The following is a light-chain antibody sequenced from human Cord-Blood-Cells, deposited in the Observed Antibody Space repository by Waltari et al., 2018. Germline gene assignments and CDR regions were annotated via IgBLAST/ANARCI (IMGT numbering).Light chain of an antibody. V-gene: IGKV1-33*01. J-gene: IGKJ5*01. CDR1: QDISNY. CDR2: DAS. Sequence: DIQMTQSPSSLSASVGDRVTITCQASQDISNYLNWYHQKPGKAPKLLIYDASNLETGGPSRFSGSGSGTDFTFTISSLQPEDIATYYCQQYDNLPITFGQGTRLEIK. CDR3: QQYDNLPIT.